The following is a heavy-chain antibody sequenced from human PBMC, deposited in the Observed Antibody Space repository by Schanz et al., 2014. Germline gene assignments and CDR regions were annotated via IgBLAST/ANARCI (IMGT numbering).Heavy chain of an antibody. CDR2: ISGSGGST. J-gene: IGHJ4*02. D-gene: IGHD2-21*01. V-gene: IGHV3-23*01. CDR1: GFTFSSYA. CDR3: ARKSLVSAHYDS. Sequence: EVKLLESGGGLVQPGGSLRLSCAASGFTFSSYAMSWVRQAPGKGLEWVSAISGSGGSTYYADSVKGRFTISRDNSKNTLYLQMGSLRAEDVAVYYCARKSLVSAHYDSWGQGTLVTVSS.